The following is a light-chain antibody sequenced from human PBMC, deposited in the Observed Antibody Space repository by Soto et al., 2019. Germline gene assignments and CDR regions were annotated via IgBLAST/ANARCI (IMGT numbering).Light chain of an antibody. CDR1: KLGDKY. CDR2: QHS. V-gene: IGLV3-1*01. J-gene: IGLJ2*01. CDR3: QAWDSSTDVV. Sequence: SYELTQPPSVYVSPGQTASITCSGEKLGDKYTCWYQQKPGQSPVLVIYQHSQRPSGIPERFSGSNSGNTATLTISGTQAMDEADYYCQAWDSSTDVVFGGGTKLTVL.